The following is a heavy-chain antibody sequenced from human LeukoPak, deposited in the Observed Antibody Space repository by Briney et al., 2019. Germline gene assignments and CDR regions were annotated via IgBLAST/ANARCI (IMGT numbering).Heavy chain of an antibody. CDR2: INPDGSTT. Sequence: GGSLRLSCAASGFTFRSYAMTWVRQAPGKGLEWVSRINPDGSTTTYADSVKGRFTISRDNAKNTVYLQMNSLRAEDTAVYYCARVLSGSWDWFDPWGQGTLVTVSS. J-gene: IGHJ5*02. CDR3: ARVLSGSWDWFDP. D-gene: IGHD3-22*01. V-gene: IGHV3-74*01. CDR1: GFTFRSYA.